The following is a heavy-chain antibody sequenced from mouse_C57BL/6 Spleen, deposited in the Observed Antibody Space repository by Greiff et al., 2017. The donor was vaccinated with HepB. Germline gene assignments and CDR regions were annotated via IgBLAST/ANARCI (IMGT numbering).Heavy chain of an antibody. CDR2: IHPNSGST. J-gene: IGHJ3*01. Sequence: QVHVKQSGAELVKPGASVKISCKASGYAFSSYWMNWVKQRPGQGLEWIGMIHPNSGSTNYNEKFKSKATLTVDKSSSTAYMQLSSLTSEDSAVYYCARAYYSNYEGFAYWGQGTLVTVSA. D-gene: IGHD2-5*01. V-gene: IGHV1-64*01. CDR1: GYAFSSYW. CDR3: ARAYYSNYEGFAY.